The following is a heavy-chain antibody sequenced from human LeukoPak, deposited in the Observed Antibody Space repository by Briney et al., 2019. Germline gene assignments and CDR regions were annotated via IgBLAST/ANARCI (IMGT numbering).Heavy chain of an antibody. CDR2: IYHSGST. J-gene: IGHJ3*02. CDR3: ARVSAHLARSGWYNDAFDI. CDR1: GYSISSGYY. V-gene: IGHV4-38-2*02. D-gene: IGHD6-19*01. Sequence: PSETLSLTCTVSGYSISSGYYWGWIRQPPGKGLEWIGSIYHSGSTYYNPSLKSRVTISVDTSKNQFSLKLSSVTAADTAVYYCARVSAHLARSGWYNDAFDIWGQGTMVTVSS.